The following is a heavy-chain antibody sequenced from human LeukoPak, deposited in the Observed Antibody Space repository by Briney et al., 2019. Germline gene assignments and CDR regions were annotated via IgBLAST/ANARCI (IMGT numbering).Heavy chain of an antibody. J-gene: IGHJ4*02. D-gene: IGHD3-22*01. V-gene: IGHV1-2*02. Sequence: ASVTVSCTASGYTLTGYYMHWVRQAPGQGLEWMGWINPNSGGTNYAQKFQGRVTMTRDTSISTAYMELSRLRSDDTAVYYCARDPITMIVVVITSYYFDYWGQGTLVTVSS. CDR2: INPNSGGT. CDR1: GYTLTGYY. CDR3: ARDPITMIVVVITSYYFDY.